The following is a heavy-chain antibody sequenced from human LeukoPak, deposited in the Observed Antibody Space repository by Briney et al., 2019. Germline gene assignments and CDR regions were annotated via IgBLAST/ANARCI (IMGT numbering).Heavy chain of an antibody. CDR2: IDPSDSYI. Sequence: GEPLHISCMGSGYSYTNYWISWVRQMPGRGLGWMGRIDPSDSYINHSPSFQGHVSISADKSVSTAYLQWSSLKASDSAMYYCARQPRGTVVFDYWGQGTLVTVSS. V-gene: IGHV5-10-1*01. CDR1: GYSYTNYW. D-gene: IGHD4-23*01. CDR3: ARQPRGTVVFDY. J-gene: IGHJ4*02.